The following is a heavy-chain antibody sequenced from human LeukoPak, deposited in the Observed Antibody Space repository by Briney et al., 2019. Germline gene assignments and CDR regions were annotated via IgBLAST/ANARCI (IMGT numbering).Heavy chain of an antibody. CDR1: GGSISSSTYF. Sequence: SETLSLICTVSGGSISSSTYFWGWIRQPPGKGLECIGSIYYSGTTYYNPSLKSRVTISVDTSNNQFSLKLSSVIAADTAVYYCARRRYPGYSSGLFDYWGQGTLVTVSS. V-gene: IGHV4-39*01. D-gene: IGHD6-19*01. J-gene: IGHJ4*02. CDR3: ARRRYPGYSSGLFDY. CDR2: IYYSGTT.